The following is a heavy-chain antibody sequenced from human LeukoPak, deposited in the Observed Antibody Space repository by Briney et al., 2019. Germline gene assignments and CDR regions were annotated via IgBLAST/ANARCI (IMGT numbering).Heavy chain of an antibody. CDR3: ARDGTSITIFGVVYTLWFDP. D-gene: IGHD3-3*01. CDR2: IYTSGST. Sequence: SETLSLTRTVSGCSISSYYWSWIRQPAGKGLEWIGRIYTSGSTNYNPSLKSRVTMSVDTSKNQFSLKLSSVTAADTAVYYCARDGTSITIFGVVYTLWFDPWGQGTLVTVSS. J-gene: IGHJ5*02. CDR1: GCSISSYY. V-gene: IGHV4-4*07.